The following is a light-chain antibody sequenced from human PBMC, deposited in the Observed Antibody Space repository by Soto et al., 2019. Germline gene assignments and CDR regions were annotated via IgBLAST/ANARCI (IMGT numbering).Light chain of an antibody. CDR3: CSYASSFTGV. V-gene: IGLV2-23*01. J-gene: IGLJ1*01. CDR1: TSDVGSYNL. CDR2: QGS. Sequence: QSALTQPASVSGSPGQSITISCTGTTSDVGSYNLVSWYQQHPGKAPRLMIYQGSKRPSGVSNRFSGSKSGNTASLTISGLQAEDEADYYCCSYASSFTGVFGTGTKLTVL.